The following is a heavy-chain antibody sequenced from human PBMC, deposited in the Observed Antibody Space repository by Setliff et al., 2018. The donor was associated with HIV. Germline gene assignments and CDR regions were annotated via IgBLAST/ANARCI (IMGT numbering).Heavy chain of an antibody. D-gene: IGHD6-13*01. J-gene: IGHJ4*02. V-gene: IGHV4-39*01. CDR1: GGSISSNSYY. CDR2: IYYSGST. CDR3: ARRGIAAAGSDS. Sequence: LSLTCTVSGGSISSNSYYWGWFRQPPGKGLEWIGSIYYSGSTYYTPSLKSRVTISADTSQNQFSLKLNSVTAADTAVYYCARRGIAAAGSDSWGQGTLVTVSS.